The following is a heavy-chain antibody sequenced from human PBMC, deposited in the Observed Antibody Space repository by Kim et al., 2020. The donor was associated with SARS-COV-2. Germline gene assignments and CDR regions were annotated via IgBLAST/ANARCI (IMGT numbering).Heavy chain of an antibody. V-gene: IGHV6-1*01. J-gene: IGHJ5*02. CDR3: VRDRGSGWSNWFDA. D-gene: IGHD6-25*01. Sequence: SQTLSLTCDISGDSVSTTAAAWSWIRQSPSRGLEWLGRTYYRFLLLNDYALTVKGRITVTADTSKNHVSLQLKYVTSDDTAIYYCVRDRGSGWSNWFDAWGRGTLVTVSS. CDR1: GDSVSTTAAA. CDR2: TYYRFLLLN.